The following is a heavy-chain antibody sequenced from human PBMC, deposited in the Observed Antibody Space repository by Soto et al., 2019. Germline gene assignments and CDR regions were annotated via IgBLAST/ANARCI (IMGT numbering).Heavy chain of an antibody. CDR2: IIPKFGTT. CDR3: ARELDPYYGGNSLSLDY. V-gene: IGHV1-69*13. Sequence: QVQLVQSGAEVKKPGSSVKVSCKASGGTFSTYGMNWVRLAPGQGLEWMGGIIPKFGTTNYAQKFQGRVTIIADESTNTAYMELNCLRSEDTAVYFCARELDPYYGGNSLSLDYWGQGTLVTVSS. CDR1: GGTFSTYG. J-gene: IGHJ4*02. D-gene: IGHD4-17*01.